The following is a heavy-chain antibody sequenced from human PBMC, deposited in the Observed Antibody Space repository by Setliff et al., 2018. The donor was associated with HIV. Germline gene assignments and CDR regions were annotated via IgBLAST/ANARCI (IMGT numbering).Heavy chain of an antibody. J-gene: IGHJ5*02. CDR2: ISNTGSST. Sequence: GGSLRLSCAASGFTFSDYYLNWFRLAPGKGLEWISHISNTGSSTNYADSVKGRFTISRDNAKYSLYLQMNTLRVEDTAVYYCMYGGRTATNRWGQGTLFAVSS. CDR3: MYGGRTATNR. D-gene: IGHD4-17*01. CDR1: GFTFSDYY. V-gene: IGHV3-11*04.